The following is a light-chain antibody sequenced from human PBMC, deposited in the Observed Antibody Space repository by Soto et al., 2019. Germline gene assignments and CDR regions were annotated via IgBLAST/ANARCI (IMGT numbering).Light chain of an antibody. Sequence: QSVLTQPPSASGTPGQKVTISCSGSSSNIGRNTVNWYQQLPGTAPKLLMHNNNQRPSGVPDRFSGSKSGTSASLAISGLQSDDEADYYCAAWDDSLNGHVVFGGGTKLPVL. V-gene: IGLV1-44*01. CDR2: NNN. CDR3: AAWDDSLNGHVV. CDR1: SSNIGRNT. J-gene: IGLJ2*01.